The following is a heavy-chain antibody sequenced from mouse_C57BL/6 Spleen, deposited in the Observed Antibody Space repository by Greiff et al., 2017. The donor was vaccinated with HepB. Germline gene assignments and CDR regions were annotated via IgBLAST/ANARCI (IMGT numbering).Heavy chain of an antibody. CDR2: IYPGDGDT. V-gene: IGHV1-80*01. CDR3: ARFTTVVPYYFDY. CDR1: GYAFSSYW. Sequence: VQGVESGAELVKPGASVKISCKASGYAFSSYWMNWVKQRPGKGLEWIGQIYPGDGDTNYNGKFKGKATLTADKSSSTAYMQLSSLTSEDSAVYFCARFTTVVPYYFDYWGQGTTLTVSS. J-gene: IGHJ2*01. D-gene: IGHD1-1*01.